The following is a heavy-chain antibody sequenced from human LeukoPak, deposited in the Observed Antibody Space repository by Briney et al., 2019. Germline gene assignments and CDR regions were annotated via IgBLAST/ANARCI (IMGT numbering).Heavy chain of an antibody. V-gene: IGHV3-23*01. J-gene: IGHJ4*02. Sequence: GGSLRLSCAASGFTFSSYAMSWVRQAPGKGLKWFSAISGSGGSTYYADSVKGRFTISRDNSKNTLYLQMNSLRAEDTAVYYCAKDRHGDHGYFDYWGQGTLVTVSS. CDR1: GFTFSSYA. CDR3: AKDRHGDHGYFDY. CDR2: ISGSGGST. D-gene: IGHD4-17*01.